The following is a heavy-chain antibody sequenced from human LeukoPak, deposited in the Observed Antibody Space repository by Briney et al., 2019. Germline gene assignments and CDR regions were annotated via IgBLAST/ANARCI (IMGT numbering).Heavy chain of an antibody. CDR1: GFTFSSYW. V-gene: IGHV3-7*01. J-gene: IGHJ4*02. CDR3: ARQEWEVQDHFDY. D-gene: IGHD1-26*01. Sequence: PGGSLRLSCAASGFTFSSYWMSWVRQAPGKGLEWVANIKQDGSEKYYVDSVKGRFTISRDNAKNSLYLQMNSLRAEDTAVYYCARQEWEVQDHFDYWGQGTLVTVSS. CDR2: IKQDGSEK.